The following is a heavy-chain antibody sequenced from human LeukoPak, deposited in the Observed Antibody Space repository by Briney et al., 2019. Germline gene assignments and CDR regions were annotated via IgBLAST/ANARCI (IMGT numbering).Heavy chain of an antibody. J-gene: IGHJ5*02. V-gene: IGHV4-39*07. CDR3: ARVMAARREDLNWFDT. CDR2: MYYSGNT. Sequence: PSETLSLTCTVSGGSISSSGSYWGWIRQPPGKRLEWIGSMYYSGNTYNPSLKSRVTISVDTSKNQFSLNLTSVNAADTAIYYCARVMAARREDLNWFDTWGQGTLVTVSS. D-gene: IGHD6-6*01. CDR1: GGSISSSGSY.